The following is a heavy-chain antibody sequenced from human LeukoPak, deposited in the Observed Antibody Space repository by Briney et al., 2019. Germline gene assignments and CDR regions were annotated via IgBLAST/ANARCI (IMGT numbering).Heavy chain of an antibody. CDR1: GFTFSSYA. J-gene: IGHJ4*02. Sequence: GGSLRLSCAASGFTFSSYAMSWVRQAPGKGLEWVSAISGSGGSTYYADSVKGPFTISRDNSKNTLYLQMNSLRDEDTAVYYCAKTDPGGVVMGDFDYWGRGTLVTVSS. CDR2: ISGSGGST. V-gene: IGHV3-23*01. D-gene: IGHD3-3*01. CDR3: AKTDPGGVVMGDFDY.